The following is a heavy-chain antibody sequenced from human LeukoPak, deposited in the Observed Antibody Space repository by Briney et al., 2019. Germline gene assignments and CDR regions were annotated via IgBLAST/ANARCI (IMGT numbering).Heavy chain of an antibody. CDR3: ARLAAYCGGDCSRLYYYYYYMDV. CDR1: EFTFIGHY. Sequence: ASVKVSCKASEFTFIGHYMHCVRQAPGQGLEWMGWIIPNSGGTNYAQKFQGRVTMTRDTSISTAYMEVSRLRSDDTAVYYCARLAAYCGGDCSRLYYYYYYMDVWGKGTTVTISS. V-gene: IGHV1-2*02. CDR2: IIPNSGGT. D-gene: IGHD2-21*02. J-gene: IGHJ6*03.